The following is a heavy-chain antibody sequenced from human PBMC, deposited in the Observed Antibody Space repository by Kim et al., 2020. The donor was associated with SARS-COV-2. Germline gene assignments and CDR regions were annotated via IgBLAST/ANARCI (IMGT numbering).Heavy chain of an antibody. Sequence: GGSLRLSCTASGFTFGDYAMSWFRQAPGKGLEWVGFIRSKAYGGTTEYAASVKGRFTISRDDSKSIAYLQMNSLKTEDTAVYYCTRTSTVVNSDVWGQGTTVTVSS. CDR1: GFTFGDYA. J-gene: IGHJ6*02. V-gene: IGHV3-49*03. D-gene: IGHD4-17*01. CDR3: TRTSTVVNSDV. CDR2: IRSKAYGGTT.